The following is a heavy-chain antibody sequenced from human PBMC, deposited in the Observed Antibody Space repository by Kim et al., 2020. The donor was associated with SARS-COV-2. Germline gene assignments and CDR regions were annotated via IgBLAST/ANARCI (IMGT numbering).Heavy chain of an antibody. J-gene: IGHJ6*02. Sequence: SETLSLTCTVSGGSISSGGYYWSWIRQHPGKGLEWIGYIYYSGSTYYNPSLKSRVTISVDTSKNQFSLKLSSVTAADTAVYYCARGTYYGDEAPPNWAYYYYYGMDVWGQGTTVTVSS. D-gene: IGHD4-17*01. CDR3: ARGTYYGDEAPPNWAYYYYYGMDV. V-gene: IGHV4-31*03. CDR2: IYYSGST. CDR1: GGSISSGGYY.